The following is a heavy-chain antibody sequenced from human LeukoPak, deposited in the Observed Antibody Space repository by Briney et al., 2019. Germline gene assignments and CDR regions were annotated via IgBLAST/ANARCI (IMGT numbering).Heavy chain of an antibody. CDR1: GFTFSSYW. CDR2: ISGDGGST. J-gene: IGHJ4*02. Sequence: GGSLRLSCASSGFTFSSYWMHWVRQAPGKGLEWVSLISGDGGSTYYADSVKGRFTISRDNSKNSLYLQMNSLRTEDTALYYCAKDIRGYSYGNFDYWGQGTLVTVSS. V-gene: IGHV3-43*02. CDR3: AKDIRGYSYGNFDY. D-gene: IGHD5-18*01.